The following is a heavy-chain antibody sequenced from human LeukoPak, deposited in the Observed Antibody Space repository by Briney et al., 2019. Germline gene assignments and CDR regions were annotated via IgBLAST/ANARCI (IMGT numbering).Heavy chain of an antibody. CDR1: GYTFPSFG. J-gene: IGHJ4*02. V-gene: IGHV1-18*01. CDR2: ISAYNGHT. Sequence: ASLKVSCKASGYTFPSFGISWVRQAPGQGLEWMGWISAYNGHTKDAQKFQGRVSMTTDTSTSTAFMELRSLRSDDTAVYYCARAKIAAAGFDFLGQGTLVTVSS. CDR3: ARAKIAAAGFDF. D-gene: IGHD6-13*01.